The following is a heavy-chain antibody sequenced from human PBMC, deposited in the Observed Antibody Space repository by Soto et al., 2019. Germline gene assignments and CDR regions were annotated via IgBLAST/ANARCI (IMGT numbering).Heavy chain of an antibody. V-gene: IGHV5-51*01. CDR1: GYSFTTYW. CDR3: ARWIAAGGTLN. J-gene: IGHJ4*02. Sequence: GESLKISCKGSGYSFTTYWIGWVRQMPGKGLEWMGIIFPIDSDTRYNPSVQGQVTISADKSISTAYLQWSSLKASDTAMYYCARWIAAGGTLNWGQGTLVTVSS. D-gene: IGHD6-13*01. CDR2: IFPIDSDT.